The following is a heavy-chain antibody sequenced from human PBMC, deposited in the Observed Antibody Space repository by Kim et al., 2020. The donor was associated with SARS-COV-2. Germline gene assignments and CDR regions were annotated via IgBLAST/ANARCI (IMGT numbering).Heavy chain of an antibody. CDR3: AKEVIGKRVYYYGMDV. J-gene: IGHJ6*01. V-gene: IGHV3-9*01. CDR2: ISWNSGSI. CDR1: GFTFDDYA. Sequence: GGSLRLSCAASGFTFDDYAMHWVRQAPGKGLEWVSGISWNSGSIGYADSVKGRFTISRDNAKNSLYLQMNSLRAEDTALYYCAKEVIGKRVYYYGMDVWG. D-gene: IGHD2-21*01.